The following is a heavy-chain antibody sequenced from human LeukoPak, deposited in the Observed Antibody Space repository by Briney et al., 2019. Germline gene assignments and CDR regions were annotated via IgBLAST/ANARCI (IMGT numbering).Heavy chain of an antibody. J-gene: IGHJ4*02. CDR1: GFTFSSYA. V-gene: IGHV3-30*01. CDR2: ISYDGSNK. Sequence: PGGSLRLSCAASGFTFSSYAMHWVRQAPGKGLERVAVISYDGSNKYYADSVKGRFTISRDNSKNTLYLQMNSLRAEDTAVYYCARDSMRGYDFWSGYYHWFDYWGQGTLVTVSS. D-gene: IGHD3-3*01. CDR3: ARDSMRGYDFWSGYYHWFDY.